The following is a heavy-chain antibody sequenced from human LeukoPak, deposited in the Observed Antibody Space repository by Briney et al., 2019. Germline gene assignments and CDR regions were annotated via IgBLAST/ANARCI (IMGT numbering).Heavy chain of an antibody. D-gene: IGHD6-19*01. CDR1: GYMFNSYG. CDR2: INPNSGGT. CDR3: ARTRSGWYVGFDC. J-gene: IGHJ4*02. Sequence: ASVKVSCKASGYMFNSYGISWVRQAPGQGLEWMGWINPNSGGTNYAQKFQGRVTMTRDTSISTVYMELSRLRSDDTAVYYCARTRSGWYVGFDCWGRGTLVAVSS. V-gene: IGHV1-2*02.